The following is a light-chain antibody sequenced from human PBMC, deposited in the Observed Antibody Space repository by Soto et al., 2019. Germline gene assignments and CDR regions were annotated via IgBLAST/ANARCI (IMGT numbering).Light chain of an antibody. CDR2: EVS. Sequence: QSVLTQPASVSGSPGQSITISCTGTSSDVGGYNYVSWYQQHPGKAPKLMIYEVSNRPSGASNRFSGSNSGNTASLTISGLQAEDEADYYCSSYTSSSTYVFGTGTKVTLL. CDR1: SSDVGGYNY. J-gene: IGLJ1*01. CDR3: SSYTSSSTYV. V-gene: IGLV2-14*01.